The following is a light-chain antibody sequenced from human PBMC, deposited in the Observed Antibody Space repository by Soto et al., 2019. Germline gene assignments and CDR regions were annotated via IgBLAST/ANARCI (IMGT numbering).Light chain of an antibody. CDR3: QKLNSYPIN. CDR1: QTISNW. Sequence: DIQTTPSPSVLSASIGYRFTITCLASQTISNWLAWYQQKPGKAPKLLIYAASTLQSGVPSRFSGSGSGTEFTLTISSLQPEDFATYYCQKLNSYPINCGQGKQLAIK. J-gene: IGKJ5*01. CDR2: AAS. V-gene: IGKV1-9*01.